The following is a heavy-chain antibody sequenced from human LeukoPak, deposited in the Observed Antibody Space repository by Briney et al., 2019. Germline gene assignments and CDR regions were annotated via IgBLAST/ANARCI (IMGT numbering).Heavy chain of an antibody. CDR2: ISYDGSNK. D-gene: IGHD3-22*01. CDR3: ARTLRTYYYDSSGYYYYYYGMDV. V-gene: IGHV3-30*04. Sequence: GRSLRLSCAASGFTFSSYAMHWVRQAPGKGLEWVAVISYDGSNKYYADSVKGRFTISRDNSKNTLYLQMNSLRAEDTAVYYCARTLRTYYYDSSGYYYYYYGMDVWGQGTTVTASS. CDR1: GFTFSSYA. J-gene: IGHJ6*02.